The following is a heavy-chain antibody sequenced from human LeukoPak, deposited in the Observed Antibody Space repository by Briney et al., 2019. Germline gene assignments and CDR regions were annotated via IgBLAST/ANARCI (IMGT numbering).Heavy chain of an antibody. CDR3: ARKEGSIAARIDY. Sequence: KPSETPSLTRAVSGYSISSGYYWGLVRQPPGKGPEWIGSIYHSGSTYYNPSLKSRVTISVDTSKNQFSLKLSSVTAADTAVYYCARKEGSIAARIDYWGQGTLVTVSS. V-gene: IGHV4-38-2*01. D-gene: IGHD6-6*01. J-gene: IGHJ4*02. CDR1: GYSISSGYY. CDR2: IYHSGST.